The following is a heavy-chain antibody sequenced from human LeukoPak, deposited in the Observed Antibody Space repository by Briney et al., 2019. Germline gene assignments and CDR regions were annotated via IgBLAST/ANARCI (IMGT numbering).Heavy chain of an antibody. V-gene: IGHV1-3*03. CDR1: GYTFTSYA. CDR2: INAGNGNT. Sequence: ASVKVSCKASGYTFTSYAMHWVRQAPGQRLEWMGWINAGNGNTKYSQEFQGRVTITRDTSASTAYMELSSLRSEDMAVYYCAREESSWDYYFDYWGQGTLVTVSS. D-gene: IGHD6-13*01. CDR3: AREESSWDYYFDY. J-gene: IGHJ4*02.